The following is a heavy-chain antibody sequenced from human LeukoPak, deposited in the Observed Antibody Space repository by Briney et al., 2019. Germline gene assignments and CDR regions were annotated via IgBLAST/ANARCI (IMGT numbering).Heavy chain of an antibody. CDR1: GGSFSGYY. CDR3: ARGGAYYYGSGTHTWWNY. CDR2: INHSGST. D-gene: IGHD3-10*01. Sequence: PSETLSLTCAVYGGSFSGYYWSWIRQPPGKGLEWIGEINHSGSTNYNPSLKSRVTISVATSKNPFSLKLSSVTAADTAVYYCARGGAYYYGSGTHTWWNYWGQGTLVTVSS. J-gene: IGHJ4*02. V-gene: IGHV4-34*01.